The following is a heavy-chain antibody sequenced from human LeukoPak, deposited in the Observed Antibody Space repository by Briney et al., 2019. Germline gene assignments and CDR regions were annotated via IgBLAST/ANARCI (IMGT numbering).Heavy chain of an antibody. Sequence: GPSVKVSRKASRGTFSSYAISWVRQAPGQGLEWLGGIIPIFGAANYAQKFQGRVTITADESTSTAYMELSSLRSEDTAVYYCARDSGAYYYDSSGYFNFDYWGQGTLVTVSS. J-gene: IGHJ4*02. CDR2: IIPIFGAA. CDR3: ARDSGAYYYDSSGYFNFDY. D-gene: IGHD3-22*01. V-gene: IGHV1-69*13. CDR1: RGTFSSYA.